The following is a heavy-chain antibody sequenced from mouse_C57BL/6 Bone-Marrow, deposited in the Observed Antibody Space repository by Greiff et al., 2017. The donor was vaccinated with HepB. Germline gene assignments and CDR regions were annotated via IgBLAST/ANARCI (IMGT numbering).Heavy chain of an antibody. J-gene: IGHJ2*01. Sequence: EVKLMESGGDLVKPGGSLKLSCAASGFTFSSYGMSWVRQTPDKRLEWVATISSGGSYTYCPDSVKGRFTISRDNAKNTLYLQMSSPKSEDTAMYYCARRTTVVASFDYWGQGTTLTVSS. CDR2: ISSGGSYT. V-gene: IGHV5-6*02. CDR3: ARRTTVVASFDY. CDR1: GFTFSSYG. D-gene: IGHD1-1*01.